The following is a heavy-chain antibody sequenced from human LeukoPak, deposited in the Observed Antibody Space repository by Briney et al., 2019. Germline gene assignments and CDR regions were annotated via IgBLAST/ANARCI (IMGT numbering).Heavy chain of an antibody. Sequence: ASVKVSCRASGYTFTGYYMHWVRQAPGQGLEWMGWIYPNTGATKYAQKFQGRVTMTRDTSISTAYMELSGLRSDDTAVYYCGTLLSNGPFDYWGQGSLVTVSS. CDR2: IYPNTGAT. V-gene: IGHV1-2*02. CDR3: GTLLSNGPFDY. J-gene: IGHJ4*02. CDR1: GYTFTGYY.